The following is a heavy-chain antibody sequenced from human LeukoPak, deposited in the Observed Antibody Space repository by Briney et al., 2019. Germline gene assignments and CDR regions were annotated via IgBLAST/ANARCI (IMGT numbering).Heavy chain of an antibody. Sequence: ASVKVSCKASGYTFTGYYMHWVRQAPGQGLEWMGWINPNSGGTNYAQKFQGRVTMTRDTSISTAYMELSRLRSDDTAVYYCACGSSGYIRGYYFDYWGQGTLVTVSS. V-gene: IGHV1-2*02. CDR1: GYTFTGYY. CDR2: INPNSGGT. CDR3: ACGSSGYIRGYYFDY. D-gene: IGHD3-22*01. J-gene: IGHJ4*02.